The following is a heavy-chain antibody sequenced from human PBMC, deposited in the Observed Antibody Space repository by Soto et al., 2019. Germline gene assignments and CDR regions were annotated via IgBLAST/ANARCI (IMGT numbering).Heavy chain of an antibody. CDR3: ARLHGYCISSSCHGHYAMDV. Sequence: SETLSLTCTVSGGSISSYYWSWIRQPPGKGLEWIGYTHYTGSTNYNPSLKSRVTISVDTSKNQFSLKVTSVTAADTAVYYCARLHGYCISSSCHGHYAMDVWGQGTTVTVSS. V-gene: IGHV4-59*08. D-gene: IGHD2-2*01. CDR1: GGSISSYY. CDR2: THYTGST. J-gene: IGHJ6*02.